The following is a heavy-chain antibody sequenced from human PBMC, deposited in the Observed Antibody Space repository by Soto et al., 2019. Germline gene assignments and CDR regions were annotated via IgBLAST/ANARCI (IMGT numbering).Heavy chain of an antibody. Sequence: GGSLRLSCAASGFTFSSYGMHWVRQAPGKGLEWVAVIWYDGSNKYYADSVKGRFTISRDNSKNTLYLQMNSLRAEDTAVYYCARDLYDFWSRRYYYYGMDVWGQGTTVTVSS. CDR1: GFTFSSYG. V-gene: IGHV3-33*01. D-gene: IGHD3-3*01. CDR3: ARDLYDFWSRRYYYYGMDV. J-gene: IGHJ6*02. CDR2: IWYDGSNK.